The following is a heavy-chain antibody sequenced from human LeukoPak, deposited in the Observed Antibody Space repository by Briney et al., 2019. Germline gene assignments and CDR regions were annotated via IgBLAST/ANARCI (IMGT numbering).Heavy chain of an antibody. CDR2: IYRGGST. CDR3: ARGLGSDCCNFDY. V-gene: IGHV3-53*01. J-gene: IGHJ4*02. D-gene: IGHD2-21*02. CDR1: GFTVSSNY. Sequence: GGPLRLSCAASGFTVSSNYVSWVRQAPGKGLEWVSIIYRGGSTYYVDSAKGRFTISRDNSKNTLYLQMNSLRAEDTAIYYCARGLGSDCCNFDYWGQGTRVTVSS.